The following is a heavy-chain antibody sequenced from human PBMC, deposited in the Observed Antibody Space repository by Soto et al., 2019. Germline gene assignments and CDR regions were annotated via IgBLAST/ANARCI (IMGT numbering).Heavy chain of an antibody. Sequence: QVQLVESGGGVVQPGRSLRLSCAASGFTFSSYAMHWVRQAPGKGLEWVAVISYDGSNKYYADSVKGRFTISRDNSKNTLYLQMNSLRAEDTAVYYCARDPSPFYFDYWGQGTLVTVSS. CDR2: ISYDGSNK. V-gene: IGHV3-30-3*01. D-gene: IGHD3-16*01. J-gene: IGHJ4*02. CDR1: GFTFSSYA. CDR3: ARDPSPFYFDY.